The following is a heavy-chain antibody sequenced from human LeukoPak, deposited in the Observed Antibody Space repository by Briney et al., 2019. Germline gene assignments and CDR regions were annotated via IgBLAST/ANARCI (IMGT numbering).Heavy chain of an antibody. CDR3: ARGPLTYYDFWSGYSPSNWFDP. D-gene: IGHD3-3*01. V-gene: IGHV1-8*01. CDR1: GYTFTSYD. CDR2: MNPNSGNT. J-gene: IGHJ5*02. Sequence: ASVKVSCKASGYTFTSYDINWVRQAPGQGPEWMGWMNPNSGNTGYAQKFQGRVTMTRNTSISTAYMELSSLRSEDTAVYYCARGPLTYYDFWSGYSPSNWFDPWGQGTLVTVSS.